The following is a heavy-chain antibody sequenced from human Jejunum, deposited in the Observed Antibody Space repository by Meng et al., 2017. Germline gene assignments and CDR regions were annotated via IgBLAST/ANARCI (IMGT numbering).Heavy chain of an antibody. D-gene: IGHD4-11*01. V-gene: IGHV6-1*01. CDR1: GDSVSSNSAA. J-gene: IGHJ4*02. Sequence: SQTLSLTCVISGDSVSSNSAAWHWIRRSPSRGLEWLGRIYYRSNWYSDFLVSVKSRITIHPDTSKNQFSLQLNSVTPEDTAVYYCAREVTEWVYFDSWGQGTLVTVSS. CDR3: AREVTEWVYFDS. CDR2: IYYRSNWYS.